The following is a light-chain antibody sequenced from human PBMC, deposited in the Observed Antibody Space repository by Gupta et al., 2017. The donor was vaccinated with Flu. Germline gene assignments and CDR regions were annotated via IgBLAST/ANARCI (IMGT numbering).Light chain of an antibody. CDR2: DAS. Sequence: EIVLTQSPATLSLSPGERATLSCRASQSVGTYLAWYQQTPGQTPRLLIYDASNRATGIPARFSGSGSGTDFTLTISSREPEDFEVYYCQKRSNWPPYTFGQGTRVEI. V-gene: IGKV3-11*01. CDR3: QKRSNWPPYT. CDR1: QSVGTY. J-gene: IGKJ2*01.